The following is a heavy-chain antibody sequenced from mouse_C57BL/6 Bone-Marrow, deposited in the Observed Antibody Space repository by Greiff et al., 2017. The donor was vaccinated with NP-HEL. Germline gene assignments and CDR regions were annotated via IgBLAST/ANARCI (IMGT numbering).Heavy chain of an antibody. J-gene: IGHJ3*01. CDR1: GFTFSSYA. V-gene: IGHV5-4*01. D-gene: IGHD4-1*01. Sequence: VQLKQSGGGLVKPGGSLKLSCAASGFTFSSYAMSWVRQTPEKRLEWVATISDGGSYTYYPDNVKGRFTISRDNAKNNLYLQMSHLKSEDTAMYYCAMNWDRAWFAYWGQGTLVTVSA. CDR2: ISDGGSYT. CDR3: AMNWDRAWFAY.